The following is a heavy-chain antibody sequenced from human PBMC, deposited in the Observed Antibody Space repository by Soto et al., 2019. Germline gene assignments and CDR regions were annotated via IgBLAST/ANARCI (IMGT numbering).Heavy chain of an antibody. J-gene: IGHJ4*02. CDR3: TRGGYGGSPIDS. CDR2: IYPGDHET. Sequence: GESLKISCQCSGYTFSNFWIGWVRQLPGQGLEWMGIIYPGDHETRYSPSFLGKVTISAEKSISTAYLQWSSLKASDTAMYYCTRGGYGGSPIDSWGQGALVTVSS. V-gene: IGHV5-51*01. D-gene: IGHD2-15*01. CDR1: GYTFSNFW.